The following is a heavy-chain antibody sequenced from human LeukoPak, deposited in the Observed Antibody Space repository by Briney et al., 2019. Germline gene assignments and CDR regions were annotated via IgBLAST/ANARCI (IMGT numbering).Heavy chain of an antibody. V-gene: IGHV1-18*01. D-gene: IGHD2-15*01. CDR2: ISAYNGNT. Sequence: GSVKVSCKASGYTYTSYGMSWVRQAPGKGLEWVGWISAYNGNTKYAQKLQGRVTMTTDTSTSTAYMELRSLRSDDTAVYYCARQFIHCSGGSCHTHWFDPWGQGTLVTVSS. J-gene: IGHJ5*02. CDR1: GYTYTSYG. CDR3: ARQFIHCSGGSCHTHWFDP.